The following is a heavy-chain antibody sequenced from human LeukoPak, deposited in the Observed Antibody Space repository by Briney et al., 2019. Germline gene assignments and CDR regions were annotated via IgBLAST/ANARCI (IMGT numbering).Heavy chain of an antibody. CDR2: ISLGNT. D-gene: IGHD5-18*01. J-gene: IGHJ4*02. Sequence: SETLSLTCSLSGDTLRTYYWNWIRQTPGRGLEWIGHISLGNTEYNPSLKSRVTISVDTSKNEFYLRLTSVTAADTALYFCARAKRHSYGKYFDPWSQGTLVSVSS. CDR3: ARAKRHSYGKYFDP. CDR1: GDTLRTYY. V-gene: IGHV4-59*08.